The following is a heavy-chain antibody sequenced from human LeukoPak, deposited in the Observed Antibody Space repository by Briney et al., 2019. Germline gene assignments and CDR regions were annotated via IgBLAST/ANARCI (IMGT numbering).Heavy chain of an antibody. J-gene: IGHJ4*02. D-gene: IGHD6-13*01. CDR2: IYYSGST. CDR1: GGSISSSSYY. CDR3: ARLGIAVDY. Sequence: KSSETLSLTCTVSGGSISSSSYYWGWIRQPPGKGLEWIGSIYYSGSTYYNPSLKSRVTISVDTSKNQFSLKLSSVTAADTAVYYCARLGIAVDYWGQGTLVTVSS. V-gene: IGHV4-39*01.